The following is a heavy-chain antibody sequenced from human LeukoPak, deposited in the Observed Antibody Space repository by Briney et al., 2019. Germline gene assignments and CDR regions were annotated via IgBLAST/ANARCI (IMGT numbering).Heavy chain of an antibody. CDR2: ISYDGSNR. CDR3: ARQESRNYYYEGLDY. J-gene: IGHJ4*02. V-gene: IGHV3-30*03. D-gene: IGHD3-22*01. Sequence: GGSLRLSCAAPGFTFSSYAMSWVRQAPGKGLEWVAVISYDGSNRYYADSVKGRFTIDRDNSKNTVYLQMNSLRPDDTAIYFCARQESRNYYYEGLDYWGQGNLVTVSS. CDR1: GFTFSSYA.